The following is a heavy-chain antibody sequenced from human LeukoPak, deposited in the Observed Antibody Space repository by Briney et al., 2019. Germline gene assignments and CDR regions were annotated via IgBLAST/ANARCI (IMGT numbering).Heavy chain of an antibody. J-gene: IGHJ4*02. Sequence: KTGRSLRLSCVTSGFTFGDYTMHWVRQVPGKGLEWLSGITWDGGNIAYADSVKGRFTISRDNAKSSLYLQMNSLRNEDMAFYFCAKGYTFHGVAHDSGYFDYWGQGTLVTLSS. CDR1: GFTFGDYT. V-gene: IGHV3-9*03. D-gene: IGHD3-3*01. CDR2: ITWDGGNI. CDR3: AKGYTFHGVAHDSGYFDY.